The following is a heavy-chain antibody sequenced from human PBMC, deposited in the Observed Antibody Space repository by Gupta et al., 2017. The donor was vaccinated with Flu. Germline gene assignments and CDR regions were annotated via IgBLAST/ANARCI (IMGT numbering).Heavy chain of an antibody. D-gene: IGHD3-10*01. J-gene: IGHJ5*02. CDR3: TRLWTGGLDP. Sequence: QWLRQAPGQRLEWMGWIDGDNGNTKYSQKFQGRVTITRDTSASTAYMELSSLTSEDTAVYYCTRLWTGGLDPWGQGSLVTVSS. CDR2: IDGDNGNT. V-gene: IGHV1-3*01.